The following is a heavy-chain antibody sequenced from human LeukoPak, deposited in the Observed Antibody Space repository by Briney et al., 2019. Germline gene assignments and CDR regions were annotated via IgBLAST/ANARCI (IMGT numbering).Heavy chain of an antibody. V-gene: IGHV4-39*07. Sequence: SETLSLTCTVSSGSISSSSYYWGWIRQPPGKGLEWIGSIYYSGSTYYNPSLKSRVTISVDTSKNQFSLKLSSVTAADTAVYYCARQGIAVAGPSGYFDYWGQGTLVTVSS. CDR3: ARQGIAVAGPSGYFDY. D-gene: IGHD6-19*01. CDR2: IYYSGST. CDR1: SGSISSSSYY. J-gene: IGHJ4*02.